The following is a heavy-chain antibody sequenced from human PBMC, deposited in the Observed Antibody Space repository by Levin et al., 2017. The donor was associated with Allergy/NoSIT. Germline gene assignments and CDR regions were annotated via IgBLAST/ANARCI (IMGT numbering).Heavy chain of an antibody. J-gene: IGHJ5*02. CDR2: IYYSGST. V-gene: IGHV4-39*02. D-gene: IGHD6-13*01. CDR3: ARRRSSSWPYNWFDP. Sequence: SETLSLTCTVSGDSISSSSYYWGWIRQPPGKGLEWIGSIYYSGSTYYNPSLKSRVTISVDTSKNHFSLKLSSVTAADTAVYYCARRRSSSWPYNWFDPWGQGTLVTVSS. CDR1: GDSISSSSYY.